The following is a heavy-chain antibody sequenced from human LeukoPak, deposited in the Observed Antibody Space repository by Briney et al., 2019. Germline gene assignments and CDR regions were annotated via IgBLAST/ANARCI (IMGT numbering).Heavy chain of an antibody. J-gene: IGHJ4*02. CDR2: ISHSGTT. CDR3: ASQNVVVTAMPFDH. V-gene: IGHV4-39*07. D-gene: IGHD2-21*02. CDR1: GDSISSSYYY. Sequence: SETPSLTCTVSGDSISSSYYYWGWIRQPPGKGLEWIGTISHSGTTYHNPSLTSRVTISLDTTKNQFSLKLNSVTAADTAVYYCASQNVVVTAMPFDHWGQGTLVTVSS.